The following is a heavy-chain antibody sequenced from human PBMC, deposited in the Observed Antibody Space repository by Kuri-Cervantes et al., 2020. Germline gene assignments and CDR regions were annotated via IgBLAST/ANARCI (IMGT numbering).Heavy chain of an antibody. CDR3: GKTVGAITRPDY. CDR1: GFTLSSYA. Sequence: GGSRRPSCAASGFTLSSYARSWVRQAPGKGLEWISAISGIGGSTYYADLVKGRFTISRDKSKNTLYLQMNRRRAEDTAVYYCGKTVGAITRPDYWGQGTLVTVSS. D-gene: IGHD1-26*01. CDR2: ISGIGGST. J-gene: IGHJ4*02. V-gene: IGHV3-23*01.